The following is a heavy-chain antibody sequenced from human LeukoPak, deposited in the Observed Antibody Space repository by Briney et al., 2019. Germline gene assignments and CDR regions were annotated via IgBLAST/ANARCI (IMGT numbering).Heavy chain of an antibody. D-gene: IGHD1-14*01. V-gene: IGHV3-21*01. CDR2: ISSSSSYI. J-gene: IGHJ4*02. CDR3: ARVGPPPINIFDY. CDR1: ELTFSSYG. Sequence: KPGGSLKFSCAASELTFSSYGMNGVCQAPGKGLGWVSSISSSSSYIYYADSVKGRFTISRDNARNSLYLQMNSLRAEDTAVYYCARVGPPPINIFDYWGQGTLVTVSS.